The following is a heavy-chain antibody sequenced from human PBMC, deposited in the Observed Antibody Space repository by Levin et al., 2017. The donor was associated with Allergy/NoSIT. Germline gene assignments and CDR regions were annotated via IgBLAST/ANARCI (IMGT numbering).Heavy chain of an antibody. J-gene: IGHJ3*02. CDR3: ARGGPVVVTATPWTHDAFDI. CDR2: INNYNGNT. CDR1: GYTFINYG. Sequence: ASVKVSCKASGYTFINYGINWVRQAPGLGLEWMGWINNYNGNTIHAQNLQGRVTMTTDTSTTTVYLEVRSLRSDDTAMYYCARGGPVVVTATPWTHDAFDIWGQGTMVTVSS. V-gene: IGHV1-18*04. D-gene: IGHD2-21*02.